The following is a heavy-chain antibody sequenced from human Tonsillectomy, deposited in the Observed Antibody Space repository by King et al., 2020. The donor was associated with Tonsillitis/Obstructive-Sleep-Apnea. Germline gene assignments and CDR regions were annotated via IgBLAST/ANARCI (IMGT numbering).Heavy chain of an antibody. Sequence: VQLVESGGGLVKPGGSLRLSCAASGFTFSNAWMSWVRQAPGKGLEWVGRIKSKTDGGTTDYAAPVKGRFTISRDESKNTLYLQMNSLKTEDTSVYYCTTAQDQLLYGTWFDPWGQGTLVTVSS. CDR1: GFTFSNAW. J-gene: IGHJ5*02. CDR2: IKSKTDGGTT. V-gene: IGHV3-15*01. D-gene: IGHD2-2*02. CDR3: TTAQDQLLYGTWFDP.